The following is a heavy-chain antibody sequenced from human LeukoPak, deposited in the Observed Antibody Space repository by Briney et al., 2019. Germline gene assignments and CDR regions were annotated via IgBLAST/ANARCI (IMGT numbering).Heavy chain of an antibody. CDR1: GFPFSSYR. CDR2: ISSSSTI. V-gene: IGHV3-48*04. CDR3: ARDRGGSYSAIDY. J-gene: IGHJ4*02. Sequence: GGPLRLSCAASGFPFSSYRMNWVRQAPGKGLEWVSFISSSSTIYYADSVKGRFTISRDNAKNSLYLQMNSLRAEDTAVYYCARDRGGSYSAIDYWGQGTLVTVSS. D-gene: IGHD1-26*01.